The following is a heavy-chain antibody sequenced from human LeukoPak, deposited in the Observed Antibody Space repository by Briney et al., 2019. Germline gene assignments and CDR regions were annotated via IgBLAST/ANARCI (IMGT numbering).Heavy chain of an antibody. CDR3: ARPMPYSSSWGAFDI. CDR1: GYSFTSYW. D-gene: IGHD6-13*01. V-gene: IGHV5-51*01. Sequence: HGESLKISCKGSGYSFTSYWIGWVRQMPGKGLEWMGIIYPGDSDTRYGPSFQGQVTISADKSISTAYLQWSSLKASDTAVYYCARPMPYSSSWGAFDIWGQGTMGTVSS. CDR2: IYPGDSDT. J-gene: IGHJ3*02.